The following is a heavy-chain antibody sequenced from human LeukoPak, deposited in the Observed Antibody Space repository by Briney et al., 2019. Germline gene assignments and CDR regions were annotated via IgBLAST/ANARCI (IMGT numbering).Heavy chain of an antibody. Sequence: GGSLRLSCAASGFTFSSYWMTWVRQAPGKGLEWVANIKQDGSDKYYVDSVKGGVTMSRDNAKNSLFLQMNSLRAEDTAVYYCARDGGRKEDYWGQGTLVTVSS. CDR3: ARDGGRKEDY. CDR1: GFTFSSYW. J-gene: IGHJ4*02. D-gene: IGHD6-25*01. CDR2: IKQDGSDK. V-gene: IGHV3-7*01.